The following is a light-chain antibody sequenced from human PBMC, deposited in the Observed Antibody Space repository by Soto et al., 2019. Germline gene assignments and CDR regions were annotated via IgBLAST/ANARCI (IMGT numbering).Light chain of an antibody. CDR1: QSISSY. CDR2: AAS. Sequence: DIQMTQSPSSLSASVGDRVTITCRASQSISSYLNWYQQKPWKAPKLLIYAASSLHSGVPSRFSGSGSGTDFTLTISRLQPEDFATYYCQQSYSTPYTFGQGTKLEIK. V-gene: IGKV1-39*01. J-gene: IGKJ2*01. CDR3: QQSYSTPYT.